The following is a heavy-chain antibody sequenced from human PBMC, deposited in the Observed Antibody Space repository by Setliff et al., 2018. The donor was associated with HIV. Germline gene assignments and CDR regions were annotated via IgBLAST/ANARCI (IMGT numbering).Heavy chain of an antibody. V-gene: IGHV3-7*01. Sequence: GGSLRLSCAASGFTFSDYWMSWVRQAPGKGLEWVANIKQDGTDKYYVDSVRGRFTITRDNARNSLFLQMNSLRVEDTAVYYCARDTCDTPSCYAGPRFVYWGQGNLVTVSS. CDR1: GFTFSDYW. J-gene: IGHJ4*02. CDR3: ARDTCDTPSCYAGPRFVY. CDR2: IKQDGTDK. D-gene: IGHD2-2*01.